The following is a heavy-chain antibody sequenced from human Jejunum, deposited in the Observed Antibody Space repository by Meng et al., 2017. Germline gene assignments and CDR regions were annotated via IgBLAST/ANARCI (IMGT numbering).Heavy chain of an antibody. CDR3: ARPLGYNGVNLGFFQH. D-gene: IGHD5-12*01. V-gene: IGHV4-34*01. Sequence: QVQLQQWGTGQLKPSETLSLTCAVYGASIGGYFWSWIRQTPGKEPEWIGEVNRKGTTNYNPSLEGRVSISVDTSKNQFSLTLNSVTAADTAVYYCARPLGYNGVNLGFFQHWGQGTLVTASS. J-gene: IGHJ1*01. CDR2: VNRKGTT. CDR1: GASIGGYF.